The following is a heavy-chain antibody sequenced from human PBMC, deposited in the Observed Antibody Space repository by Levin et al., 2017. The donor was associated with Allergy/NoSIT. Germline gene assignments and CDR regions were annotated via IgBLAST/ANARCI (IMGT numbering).Heavy chain of an antibody. CDR2: INNDGTRT. CDR1: GFTFSSYW. CDR3: ARRPSDYYYYYGLDV. J-gene: IGHJ6*02. Sequence: GESLKISCAASGFTFSSYWMHWVRQSPGKGLVWVSRINNDGTRTNYADSVKGRFTVSRDNAKNTLYLQMNSLRAEDTAVYYCARRPSDYYYYYGLDVWGQGTTVTVSS. V-gene: IGHV3-74*01.